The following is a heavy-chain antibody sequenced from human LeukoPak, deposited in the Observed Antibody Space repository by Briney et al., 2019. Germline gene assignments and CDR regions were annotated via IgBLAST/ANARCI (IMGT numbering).Heavy chain of an antibody. CDR2: ISAYNGNT. CDR1: GYTFTSYG. D-gene: IGHD6-6*01. V-gene: IGHV1-18*01. CDR3: ARGGSIAARPRPYYGMDV. Sequence: ASVKVSCKVSGYTFTSYGISWVRQAPGQGLEWMGWISAYNGNTNYAQKLEGRVTMTTDTSTSTAYMELRSLRSDDTAVYYCARGGSIAARPRPYYGMDVWGQGTTVTVSS. J-gene: IGHJ6*02.